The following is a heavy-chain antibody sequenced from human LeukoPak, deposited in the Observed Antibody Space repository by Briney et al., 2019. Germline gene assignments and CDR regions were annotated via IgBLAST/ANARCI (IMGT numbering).Heavy chain of an antibody. CDR2: MKQDGSEI. D-gene: IGHD3-22*01. CDR1: GFTFSSYW. V-gene: IGHV3-7*01. CDR3: ARDYREYYYDSSGYYTTPTFDY. Sequence: PGGSLRLSCAASGFTFSSYWMTWVRQAPGKGLEWVAYMKQDGSEIYYVDSVKGRFTISRDNANNSLYLQMNSLRAEDTALYYCARDYREYYYDSSGYYTTPTFDYWGQGTLVTVSS. J-gene: IGHJ4*02.